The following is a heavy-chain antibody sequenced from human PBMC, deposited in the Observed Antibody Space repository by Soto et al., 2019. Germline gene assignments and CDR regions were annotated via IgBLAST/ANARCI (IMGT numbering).Heavy chain of an antibody. D-gene: IGHD6-19*01. CDR3: AQGIGAVAGTEVYFDY. V-gene: IGHV3-23*01. CDR1: GFTFSSYA. CDR2: ISGSGGST. Sequence: GGSLRLSCAASGFTFSSYAMSWVRQAPGKGLEWVSAISGSGGSTYYADSVKGRFTISRDNSKNTLYLQMDSLRAEDTAVYYCAQGIGAVAGTEVYFDYWGQGTLVTVSS. J-gene: IGHJ4*02.